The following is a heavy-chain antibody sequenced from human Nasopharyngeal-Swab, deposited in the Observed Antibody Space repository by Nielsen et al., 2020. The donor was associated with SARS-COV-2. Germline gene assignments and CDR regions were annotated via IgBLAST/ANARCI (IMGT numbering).Heavy chain of an antibody. V-gene: IGHV3-21*01. CDR3: ARGPTIFGVVIDY. CDR2: ISSSSSYI. D-gene: IGHD3-3*01. Sequence: GESLKISCAASGFTFSSYSMNWVRQAPGKGLEWVSSISSSSSYIYYADSVKGRFTISRDNGKNSLYLQMNSLRAEDTAVYYCARGPTIFGVVIDYWGQGTLVTVSS. CDR1: GFTFSSYS. J-gene: IGHJ4*02.